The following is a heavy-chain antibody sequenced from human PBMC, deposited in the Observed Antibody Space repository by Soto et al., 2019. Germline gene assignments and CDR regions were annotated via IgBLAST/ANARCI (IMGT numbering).Heavy chain of an antibody. CDR2: ITAGGGST. Sequence: GGSLRLSCAASGFTFSNYAMSWVRQAPGKGLEWVSAITAGGGSTYYADSVKGRFTISRDNSKSTLYLQLNSLRAEDTAVYYCAKRRDYSSSWFYLGYWGQGTLVTVSS. CDR1: GFTFSNYA. V-gene: IGHV3-23*01. CDR3: AKRRDYSSSWFYLGY. J-gene: IGHJ4*02. D-gene: IGHD6-13*01.